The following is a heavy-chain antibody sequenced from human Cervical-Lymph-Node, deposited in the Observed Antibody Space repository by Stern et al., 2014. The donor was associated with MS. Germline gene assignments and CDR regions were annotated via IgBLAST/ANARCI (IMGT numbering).Heavy chain of an antibody. CDR2: ISAYNGNT. CDR3: ATGYSSSWHGYYYGMDV. Sequence: QLVQSGAEVKKPGASVKVSCKASGYTFTSYGISWVRQAPGQGLEWLGWISAYNGNTNYAQKLQGRVTMTTDTSTSTAYMELRSLRSDDTAVYYCATGYSSSWHGYYYGMDVWGQGTTVTVSS. V-gene: IGHV1-18*01. J-gene: IGHJ6*02. CDR1: GYTFTSYG. D-gene: IGHD6-13*01.